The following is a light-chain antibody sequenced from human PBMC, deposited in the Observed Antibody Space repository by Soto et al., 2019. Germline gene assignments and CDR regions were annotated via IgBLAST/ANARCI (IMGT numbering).Light chain of an antibody. CDR1: QSINSW. CDR2: KAS. V-gene: IGKV1-5*03. J-gene: IGKJ5*01. CDR3: QHYNSYLIT. Sequence: DIPMTQSPSTLSASIGDRVTITCRASQSINSWLAWYQQKPGKAPKLLIYKASTLESGVPSRFSGSGSGTEFTLTISCLQPDDFATYYCQHYNSYLITFGQGTRLEIK.